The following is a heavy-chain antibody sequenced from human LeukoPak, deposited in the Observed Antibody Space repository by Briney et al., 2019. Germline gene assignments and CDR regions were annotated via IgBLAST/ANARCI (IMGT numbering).Heavy chain of an antibody. Sequence: GGSLRLSCAASGFTFSSYEMNWVRQAPGKGLEWVSYISSSGSTIYYADSVKGRFTISRDNAKSSLSLQMNSLRAEDTAVYYCARFLALYAFDIWGQGTMVTVSS. V-gene: IGHV3-48*03. CDR1: GFTFSSYE. J-gene: IGHJ3*02. CDR2: ISSSGSTI. CDR3: ARFLALYAFDI.